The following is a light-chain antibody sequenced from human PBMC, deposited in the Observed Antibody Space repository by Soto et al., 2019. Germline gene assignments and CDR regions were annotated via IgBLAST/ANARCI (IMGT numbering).Light chain of an antibody. CDR3: QQYDNWPST. CDR1: QSVSSN. Sequence: EIVMTQSPATLSVSPGERATLSCRASQSVSSNFAWYQQKPGQAPRLLIYGASTRATGIPARFSGSGSGTEFTLSISSLQSEDFAVYSCQQYDNWPSTFGQGTKWIS. CDR2: GAS. J-gene: IGKJ1*01. V-gene: IGKV3-15*01.